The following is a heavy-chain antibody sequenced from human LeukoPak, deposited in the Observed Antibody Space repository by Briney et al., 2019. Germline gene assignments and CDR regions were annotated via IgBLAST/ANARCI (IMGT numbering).Heavy chain of an antibody. CDR3: ARDIGYGDQPDAFDI. CDR1: GFTFSSYW. Sequence: GGSLRLSCAASGFTFSSYWMSWVRQAPGKGLEWVANIKQDGSEKVYVDSVKGRFTISRDNSKNTLYLQMNSLRAEDTAVYYCARDIGYGDQPDAFDIWGHGTMVTVSS. J-gene: IGHJ3*02. V-gene: IGHV3-7*01. D-gene: IGHD4-17*01. CDR2: IKQDGSEK.